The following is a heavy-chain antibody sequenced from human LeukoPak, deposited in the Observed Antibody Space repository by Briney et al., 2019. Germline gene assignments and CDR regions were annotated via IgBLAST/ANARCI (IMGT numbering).Heavy chain of an antibody. V-gene: IGHV4-61*01. Sequence: PSETLSLTCTVSGASVSSGSYYWSWIRQPPGKGLEWIGYIYYSGSTNYNPSLKSRVTISVDTSKNQFSLKLSSVTAADTAVYYCASNIVVVPAAMLPYYYYGMDVWGQGTTVTVSS. D-gene: IGHD2-2*01. J-gene: IGHJ6*02. CDR3: ASNIVVVPAAMLPYYYYGMDV. CDR1: GASVSSGSYY. CDR2: IYYSGST.